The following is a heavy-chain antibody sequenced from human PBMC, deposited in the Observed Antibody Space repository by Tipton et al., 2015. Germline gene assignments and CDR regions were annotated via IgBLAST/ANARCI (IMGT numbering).Heavy chain of an antibody. Sequence: TLSLTCTVSGGSISSSSYYWGWIRQPPGKGLEWIGSLYYSGSTYNPSLKSRVTISADKSKNQISLKLTSVTAADTAVYYCARAPSDYDIWSGTFDYWGQGTLVTVSS. V-gene: IGHV4-39*01. CDR2: LYYSGST. J-gene: IGHJ4*02. D-gene: IGHD3-3*01. CDR3: ARAPSDYDIWSGTFDY. CDR1: GGSISSSSYY.